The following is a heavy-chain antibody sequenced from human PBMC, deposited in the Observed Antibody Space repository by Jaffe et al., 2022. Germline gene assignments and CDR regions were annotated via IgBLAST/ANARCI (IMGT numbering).Heavy chain of an antibody. D-gene: IGHD4-17*01. CDR2: IDHSGST. CDR3: ARGCGTSDYGDYVDY. V-gene: IGHV4-34*01. J-gene: IGHJ4*02. CDR1: GGSFSDYY. Sequence: QVQLQQWGAGLLKPSETLSLTCAVYGGSFSDYYWSWIRQPPGKGLEWIGEIDHSGSTNYKPSLKSRVTISVDTSKNQFSLKLSSVTAADTAVYYCARGCGTSDYGDYVDYWGQGTLVSVSS.